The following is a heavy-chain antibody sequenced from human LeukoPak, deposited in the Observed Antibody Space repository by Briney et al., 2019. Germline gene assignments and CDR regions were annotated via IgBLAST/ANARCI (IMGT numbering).Heavy chain of an antibody. J-gene: IGHJ6*02. CDR2: IYYSGST. Sequence: SETLSLTCTVSGGXISSYYWSWIRQPPGKGLEWLGHIYYSGSTNYNPSLKSRVTMSVDTSKNEFSLKLSSVTAADTAVYYCARYELQWLPPYYYYYGMDVWGQGTTVTVSS. CDR1: GGXISSYY. CDR3: ARYELQWLPPYYYYYGMDV. V-gene: IGHV4-59*01. D-gene: IGHD6-19*01.